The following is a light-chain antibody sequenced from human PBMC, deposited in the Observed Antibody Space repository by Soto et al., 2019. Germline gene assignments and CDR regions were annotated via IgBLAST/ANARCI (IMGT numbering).Light chain of an antibody. CDR1: QSVSSSY. CDR3: QQYGSSSFT. Sequence: EIVLTQSPGTLSLSPGERATLSCRASQSVSSSYIAWYQQKPGQAPRLLIYGASSRATGIPDRFSGSGSGTDFTLTITSLEPEDFAVYYCQQYGSSSFTFGPGTKVDIK. J-gene: IGKJ3*01. CDR2: GAS. V-gene: IGKV3-20*01.